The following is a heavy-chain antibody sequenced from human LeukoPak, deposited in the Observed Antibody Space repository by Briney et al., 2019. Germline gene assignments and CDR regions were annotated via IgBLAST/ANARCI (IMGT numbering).Heavy chain of an antibody. CDR2: ISWNSGSI. J-gene: IGHJ3*02. CDR1: GFTFDDYA. Sequence: GGSLRLSCAASGFTFDDYAMHWVRQAPGKGLEWVSGISWNSGSIGYADSVKGRFTISRDNAKNSLYLQMNSLRAEDTAVYYCASTYDSSGYATGGAFDIWGQGTMVTVSS. V-gene: IGHV3-9*01. D-gene: IGHD3-22*01. CDR3: ASTYDSSGYATGGAFDI.